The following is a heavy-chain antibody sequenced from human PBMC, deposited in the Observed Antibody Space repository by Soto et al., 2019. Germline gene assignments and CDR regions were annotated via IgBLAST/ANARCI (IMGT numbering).Heavy chain of an antibody. V-gene: IGHV4-34*01. CDR3: AREDYYDSSGYYPLDY. D-gene: IGHD3-22*01. J-gene: IGHJ4*02. CDR1: GGSFSGYY. CDR2: INHSGST. Sequence: SETLSLTCAVYGGSFSGYYCSWSRQPPGKGLEWIGEINHSGSTNYNPSLKSRVTISVDTSKNQFSLKLSSVTAADTAVYYCAREDYYDSSGYYPLDYWGQGTLVTVSS.